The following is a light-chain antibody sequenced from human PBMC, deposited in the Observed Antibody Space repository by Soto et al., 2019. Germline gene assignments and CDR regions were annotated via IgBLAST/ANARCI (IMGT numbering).Light chain of an antibody. J-gene: IGKJ1*01. CDR3: LHDYNYPRT. CDR1: QDIRNY. CDR2: GAS. Sequence: AIQMTQSPSSLSASVGDRVTITCRASQDIRNYLGWYQKKPGKAPKLLIYGASSLQSGVPSRFSGSGSGTDFTLTIDSLQPEDFATYYCLHDYNYPRTFGQGTKVEIK. V-gene: IGKV1-6*01.